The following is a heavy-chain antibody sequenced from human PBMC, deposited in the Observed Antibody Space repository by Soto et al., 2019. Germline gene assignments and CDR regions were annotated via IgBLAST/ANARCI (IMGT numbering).Heavy chain of an antibody. CDR3: PGHPPGTSCWFDY. Sequence: QLQLQESGPGLVKPSETLSLTCTVSGGSISSSSYYWGWIRQPPGKGLEWIGSIYYSGSTYYNPSLKGRVTISVDPSKTQFSLKLSSVTAADTAVYYCPGHPPGTSCWFDYWGQGTLVTVSS. D-gene: IGHD1-26*01. V-gene: IGHV4-39*01. CDR2: IYYSGST. J-gene: IGHJ4*02. CDR1: GGSISSSSYY.